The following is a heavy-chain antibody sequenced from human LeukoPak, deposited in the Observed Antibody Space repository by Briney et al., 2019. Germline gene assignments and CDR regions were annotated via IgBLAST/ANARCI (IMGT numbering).Heavy chain of an antibody. D-gene: IGHD2-2*02. CDR1: GFTFSSYG. V-gene: IGHV3-30*02. Sequence: GGSLRLSCAASGFTFSSYGMHWVRQAPGKGLEWVAFIRYDGSNKYYADSVKGRFTISRDNSKNTLYLQMNSLRAEDTAVYYCAKDLEDCSSTSCYTVGVFDYWGQGTLVTVSS. CDR2: IRYDGSNK. J-gene: IGHJ4*02. CDR3: AKDLEDCSSTSCYTVGVFDY.